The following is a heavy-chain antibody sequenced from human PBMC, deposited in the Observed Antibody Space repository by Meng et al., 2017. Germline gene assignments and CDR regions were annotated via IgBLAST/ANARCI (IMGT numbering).Heavy chain of an antibody. CDR2: ISGSGGST. V-gene: IGHV3-23*01. CDR1: GFTFSSYA. D-gene: IGHD3-10*01. Sequence: GESLKISCAASGFTFSSYAMSWVRQAPGKGLEWVSAISGSGGSTYYADSVKGRFTISRDNSKNTLYLQMNSLRAEDTAVYYCAYYYGSGSWAIGAFDIWSQGTMVTVSS. CDR3: AYYYGSGSWAIGAFDI. J-gene: IGHJ3*02.